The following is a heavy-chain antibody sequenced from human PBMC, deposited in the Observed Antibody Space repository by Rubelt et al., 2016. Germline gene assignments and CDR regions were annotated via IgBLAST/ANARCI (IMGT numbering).Heavy chain of an antibody. Sequence: QVQLVQSGAEVKKPGASVKVSCKASGYTFTSYYMHWVRQAPGQGLEWMGGFDPEDGETIYAQKLQGRVTMTEDNSRDTAYMELSSLRSSHTAVYYCSTGYYYDSSGYRGNFDYWGQGTLVTVSS. CDR3: STGYYYDSSGYRGNFDY. D-gene: IGHD3-22*01. CDR2: FDPEDGET. J-gene: IGHJ4*02. CDR1: GYTFTSYY. V-gene: IGHV1-24*01.